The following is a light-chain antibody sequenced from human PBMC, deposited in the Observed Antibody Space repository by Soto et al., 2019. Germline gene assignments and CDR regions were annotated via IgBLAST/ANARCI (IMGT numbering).Light chain of an antibody. CDR2: AAS. Sequence: IRLPKSHSSLSASIGDRVTITCRAGQGISTYLAWYQQKPRKAPKLLIYAASTLQSGVPSRFSGSGSGTDFTLTISSLQPEDFATYYCQQLHSYPLTFGGGTKVDIK. CDR1: QGISTY. CDR3: QQLHSYPLT. V-gene: IGKV1-9*01. J-gene: IGKJ4*01.